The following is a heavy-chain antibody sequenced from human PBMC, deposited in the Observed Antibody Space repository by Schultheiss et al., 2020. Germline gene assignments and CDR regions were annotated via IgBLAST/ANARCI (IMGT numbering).Heavy chain of an antibody. Sequence: SETLSLTCTVSGGSIRSSTHYWGWIRQPPGKGLEWIATIFYSGSTYYNPSLKSRVTISVDTSRNHFSLKLSSVTAADTAVYYCARIPIDRYSYHYYMDVLGKGTTVTVSS. D-gene: IGHD2-21*01. CDR1: GGSIRSSTHY. J-gene: IGHJ6*03. CDR3: ARIPIDRYSYHYYMDV. V-gene: IGHV4-39*02. CDR2: IFYSGST.